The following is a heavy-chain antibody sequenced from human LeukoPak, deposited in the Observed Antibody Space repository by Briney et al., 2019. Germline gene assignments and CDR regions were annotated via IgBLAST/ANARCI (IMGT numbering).Heavy chain of an antibody. D-gene: IGHD3-16*01. V-gene: IGHV3-21*01. CDR2: ISSSSSYI. CDR3: ARDGTHYDYVGGGMDV. J-gene: IGHJ6*02. CDR1: GFTFSSYS. Sequence: PGGSLRLSCAASGFTFSSYSMNWVRQAPGKGLEWVSSISSSSSYIYYADSVKGRFTISRDNAKNSLYLQTNSLRAEDTAVYYCARDGTHYDYVGGGMDVWGQGTTVTVSS.